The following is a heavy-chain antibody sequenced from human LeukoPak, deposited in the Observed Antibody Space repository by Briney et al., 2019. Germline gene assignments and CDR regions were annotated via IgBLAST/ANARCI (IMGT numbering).Heavy chain of an antibody. Sequence: ASVKVSCKASGYTFTTYGISWVRQATGQGHEWMGWITAYNGNTHYAQKLQGRVTLTTGTSTSTAYMELRSLRSDDTAVYYCARCLALGSESSGYYCLPDYWGQGTLVTVSS. V-gene: IGHV1-18*01. CDR2: ITAYNGNT. D-gene: IGHD3-22*01. CDR1: GYTFTTYG. CDR3: ARCLALGSESSGYYCLPDY. J-gene: IGHJ4*02.